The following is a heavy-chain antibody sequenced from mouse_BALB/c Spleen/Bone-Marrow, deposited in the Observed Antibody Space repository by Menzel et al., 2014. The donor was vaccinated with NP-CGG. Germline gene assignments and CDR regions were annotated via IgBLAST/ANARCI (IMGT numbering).Heavy chain of an antibody. Sequence: VKLQESGAELVRPGASVKLSCKALGYTFTDYEIHWVKQTPEHGLEWIGAIHPGSGGTAYNQKFKGKATLTVDKSSNTAHVELSSLTSEDSAVYYCTRGWDAMDYWGQGTSVTVSS. CDR3: TRGWDAMDY. CDR1: GYTFTDYE. CDR2: IHPGSGGT. J-gene: IGHJ4*01. V-gene: IGHV1-15*01. D-gene: IGHD3-3*01.